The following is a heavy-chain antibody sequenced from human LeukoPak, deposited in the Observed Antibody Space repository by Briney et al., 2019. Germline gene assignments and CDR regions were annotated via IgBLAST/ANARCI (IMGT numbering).Heavy chain of an antibody. J-gene: IGHJ4*02. CDR2: LYYSGST. V-gene: IGHV4-39*01. D-gene: IGHD3-10*01. CDR1: GGSISSSTFY. CDR3: ARLPDYYSRHGAPG. Sequence: SETLSLTCTVSGGSISSSTFYWGWIRQPPGKGLEWIGSLYYSGSTYYNPSLKSRVTISVDTSKNQFSLKLSSVTAADTAVYYCARLPDYYSRHGAPGWGQGTLVTVSS.